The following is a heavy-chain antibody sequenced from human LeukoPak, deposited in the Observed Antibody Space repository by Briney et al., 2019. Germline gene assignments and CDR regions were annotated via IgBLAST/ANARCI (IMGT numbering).Heavy chain of an antibody. V-gene: IGHV3-48*01. D-gene: IGHD3-10*01. CDR1: GFTFSSYS. Sequence: PGGSLRLSCAASGFTFSSYSMNWVRQAPGKGLEWVSYISLSSSTIYYADSVKGRLIVSRDNAKNSLYLQMDSLRAEDTALYYCARDLYYGSGSPHLDYWGQGTLVTVSS. CDR2: ISLSSSTI. CDR3: ARDLYYGSGSPHLDY. J-gene: IGHJ4*02.